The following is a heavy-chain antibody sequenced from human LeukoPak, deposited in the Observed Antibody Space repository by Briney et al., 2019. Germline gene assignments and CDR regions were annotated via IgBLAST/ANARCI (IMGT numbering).Heavy chain of an antibody. CDR3: ARTDYGLDY. D-gene: IGHD4-17*01. CDR2: INRSGST. CDR1: GGSFSGYY. Sequence: SETLSLTCAVYGGSFSGYYWSWIRQPPGKGLEWIGEINRSGSTHYNPSLKSRVTISVDTSKNQFSLKLSSVTAADTAVYYCARTDYGLDYWGQGTLVTVSS. J-gene: IGHJ4*02. V-gene: IGHV4-34*01.